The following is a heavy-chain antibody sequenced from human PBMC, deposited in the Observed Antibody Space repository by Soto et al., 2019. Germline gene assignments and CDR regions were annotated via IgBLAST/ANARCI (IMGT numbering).Heavy chain of an antibody. Sequence: GGSLRLSCAASGFTFSSYWMSWVRQAPGKGLEWVANIKQDGSEKYYVDSVKDRFTISRDNAKNSLYLQMNSLRAEDTAVYYCARVDSSSWYYYYGMDVWGQGTTVTVSS. J-gene: IGHJ6*02. V-gene: IGHV3-7*01. CDR3: ARVDSSSWYYYYGMDV. D-gene: IGHD6-13*01. CDR1: GFTFSSYW. CDR2: IKQDGSEK.